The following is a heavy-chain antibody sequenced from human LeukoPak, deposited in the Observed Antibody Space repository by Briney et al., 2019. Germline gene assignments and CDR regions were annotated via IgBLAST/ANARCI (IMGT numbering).Heavy chain of an antibody. D-gene: IGHD5-12*01. Sequence: PSETLYLACTVSGDSISSYYWSWIRQPPGMGLEWIGYIYYSGSTNYNPSLKSRVTISVDTSKNRFSLKLSSVTAADTAVYYCARVAVATRLGYFDYWGQGTLVTVSS. CDR1: GDSISSYY. CDR3: ARVAVATRLGYFDY. J-gene: IGHJ4*02. V-gene: IGHV4-59*01. CDR2: IYYSGST.